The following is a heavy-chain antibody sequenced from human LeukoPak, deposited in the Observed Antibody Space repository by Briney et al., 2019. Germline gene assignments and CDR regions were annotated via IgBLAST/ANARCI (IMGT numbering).Heavy chain of an antibody. Sequence: SVKVSCKASGGTFSSYAISWVRQAPGQGLEWMGRIIPILGIANYAQKFQGRVTITADKSTSTAYMELSSQRSEDTAVYYCAREAEGGVRGYNWFDPWGQGTLVTVSS. J-gene: IGHJ5*02. D-gene: IGHD3-10*01. V-gene: IGHV1-69*04. CDR3: AREAEGGVRGYNWFDP. CDR1: GGTFSSYA. CDR2: IIPILGIA.